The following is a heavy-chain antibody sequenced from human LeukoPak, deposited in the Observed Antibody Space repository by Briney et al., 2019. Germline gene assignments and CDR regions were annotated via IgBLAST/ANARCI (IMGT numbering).Heavy chain of an antibody. CDR3: TTYRYTSDVTDYSHFDC. V-gene: IGHV3-15*01. D-gene: IGHD3-9*01. CDR2: IISRKSGGAT. CDR1: GLSFSNAW. Sequence: GGSLRLSCTASGLSFSNAWMSWVRQAPGKGLEWVGRIISRKSGGATDYAAPVRGRFTISRDDSQNTLYLQMSSLRSEDTAVYYCTTYRYTSDVTDYSHFDCWGQGIPVTVSS. J-gene: IGHJ4*02.